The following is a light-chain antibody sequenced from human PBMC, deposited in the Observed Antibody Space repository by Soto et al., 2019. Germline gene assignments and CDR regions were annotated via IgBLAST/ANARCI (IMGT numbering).Light chain of an antibody. CDR1: QSISSW. V-gene: IGKV1-5*03. CDR3: QQYKSYPLT. Sequence: DIQITQSPSTLSASVGDRVTITCRASQSISSWLAWYQQKPGKAPSLLIYKASTLESGVPSRFSGSGSGTEFTLTISSVQPDDFATYYCQQYKSYPLTFGGGTKVDIK. J-gene: IGKJ4*01. CDR2: KAS.